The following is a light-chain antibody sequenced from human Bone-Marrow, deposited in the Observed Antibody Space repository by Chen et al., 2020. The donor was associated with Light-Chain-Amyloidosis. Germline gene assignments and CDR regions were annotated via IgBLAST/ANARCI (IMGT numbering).Light chain of an antibody. CDR3: QHFNAYPYS. Sequence: AIQLTQSPSSLSASVGDRVTITCRASQVIYSALAWYQQRPGKAPNLLIHDASSLESGVPARFSGSGSGTDFILTISSLQPEDSATYYCQHFNAYPYSFGQGIKLEIK. CDR1: QVIYSA. CDR2: DAS. J-gene: IGKJ2*03. V-gene: IGKV1-13*02.